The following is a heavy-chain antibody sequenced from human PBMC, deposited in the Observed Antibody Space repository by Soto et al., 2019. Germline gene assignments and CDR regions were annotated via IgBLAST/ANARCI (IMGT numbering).Heavy chain of an antibody. CDR3: ARWFLGGHCSGGRCYGYGMDV. CDR1: GYTFTSYG. CDR2: ISAYNGNT. D-gene: IGHD2-15*01. V-gene: IGHV1-18*01. J-gene: IGHJ6*02. Sequence: QVQLVQSGAEVKKPGASVKVSCKASGYTFTSYGISWVRQAPGQGLEWMGWISAYNGNTNYAQKLQGRVTMTTDTSTSTAYMELRSLRSDDTAVYYCARWFLGGHCSGGRCYGYGMDVWGQGTTVTVSS.